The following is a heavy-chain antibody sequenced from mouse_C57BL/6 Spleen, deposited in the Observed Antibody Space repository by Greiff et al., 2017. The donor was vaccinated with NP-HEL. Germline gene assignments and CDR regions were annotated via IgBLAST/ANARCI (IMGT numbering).Heavy chain of an antibody. D-gene: IGHD1-1*01. V-gene: IGHV5-6*01. CDR3: ARRGYYYGSSYWYFDV. Sequence: EVQLVESGGDLVKPGGSLKLSCAASGFTFSSYGMSWVRQTPDKRLEWVATISSGGSYTYYPDSVKGRFTISRDNAKNTLYLQMSSLKSEDTAMYYCARRGYYYGSSYWYFDVWGTGTTVTVSS. J-gene: IGHJ1*03. CDR2: ISSGGSYT. CDR1: GFTFSSYG.